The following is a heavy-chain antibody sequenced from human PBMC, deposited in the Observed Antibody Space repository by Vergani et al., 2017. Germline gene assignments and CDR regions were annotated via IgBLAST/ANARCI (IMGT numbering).Heavy chain of an antibody. CDR3: ARFNNWKNDTMNWVYSSYVMDV. CDR1: GFNFSNYR. CDR2: VNQDGSEK. J-gene: IGHJ6*02. D-gene: IGHD1-1*01. Sequence: EVQLVESGGGLVQPGGSLRLSCAASGFNFSNYRMTWVRQAPGKGLEWVSNVNQDGSEKYYVDSLKGRFTISRDKAKNSMYLQMTSLRGEDTSVYFCARFNNWKNDTMNWVYSSYVMDVWGHGAPVTVFS. V-gene: IGHV3-7*01.